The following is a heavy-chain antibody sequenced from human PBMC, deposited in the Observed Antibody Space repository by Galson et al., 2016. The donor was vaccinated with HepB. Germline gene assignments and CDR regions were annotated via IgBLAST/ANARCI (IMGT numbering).Heavy chain of an antibody. D-gene: IGHD3/OR15-3a*01. Sequence: SLRLSCAASGFTFSTYDMHWVRQVPGQGLQWVSAIGTGDDTYHPDSVKGRFIISRENDKMSLFLQMNSLKAEDTAVYYCVRKGLNWEFDSWGQGTLVTVSS. V-gene: IGHV3-13*01. J-gene: IGHJ4*02. CDR2: IGTGDDT. CDR3: VRKGLNWEFDS. CDR1: GFTFSTYD.